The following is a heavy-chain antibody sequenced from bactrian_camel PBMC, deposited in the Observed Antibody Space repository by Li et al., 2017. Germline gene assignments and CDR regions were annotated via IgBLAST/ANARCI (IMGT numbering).Heavy chain of an antibody. J-gene: IGHJ4*01. V-gene: IGHV3S53*01. Sequence: HVQLVESGGGSVQSGGSLRLSCAASGYTYRRACMGWRRQTPGKPREGVAVIDSDGKTSYADSVKGRFTISQDNAKNTVYLELSGLKTEDMAVYYCAKDPTWMYGGSSTPGMNYWGQGTQVTVS. CDR2: IDSDGKT. CDR3: AKDPTWMYGGSSTPGMNY. CDR1: GYTYRRAC. D-gene: IGHD6*01.